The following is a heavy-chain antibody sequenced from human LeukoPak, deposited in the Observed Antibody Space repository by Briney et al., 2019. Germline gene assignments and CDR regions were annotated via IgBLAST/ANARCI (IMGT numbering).Heavy chain of an antibody. V-gene: IGHV4-39*07. Sequence: SETLSLTCTVSGGSISSSSYYWGWIRQPPGTGLKWIGSIYYSGSTYYNPSLKSRVTISVDTSKNQFSLKLSSVTAADTAVYYCASGAVAGTFDYWGQGTLVTVSS. CDR1: GGSISSSSYY. D-gene: IGHD6-19*01. J-gene: IGHJ4*02. CDR3: ASGAVAGTFDY. CDR2: IYYSGST.